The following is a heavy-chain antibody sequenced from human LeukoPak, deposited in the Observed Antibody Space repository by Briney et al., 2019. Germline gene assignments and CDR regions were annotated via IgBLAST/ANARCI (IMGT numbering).Heavy chain of an antibody. D-gene: IGHD2-2*01. CDR1: GGTFSSYT. CDR3: ARDPGHCSSTSCPHH. V-gene: IGHV1-69*04. J-gene: IGHJ5*02. Sequence: ASVKVSCKASGGTFSSYTISWVRQAPGQGLEWMARIIPILGIANYAQKFQGRVTITADKSTSTAYMELSSLRSEDTAVYYCARDPGHCSSTSCPHHWGQGTLVTVSS. CDR2: IIPILGIA.